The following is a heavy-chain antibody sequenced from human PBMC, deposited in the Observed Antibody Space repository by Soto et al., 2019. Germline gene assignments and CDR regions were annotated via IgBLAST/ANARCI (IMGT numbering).Heavy chain of an antibody. CDR1: GGSISSSSYY. V-gene: IGHV4-39*07. Sequence: SETLSLTCTVSGGSISSSSYYWGWIRQPPGKGLEWIGSIYYSGSTYYNPSLKSRVTISVDTSKNQFSLKLSSVTAADTAVYYCARVDSSSEEVRWFDPWGQGTLVTVSS. D-gene: IGHD6-6*01. J-gene: IGHJ5*02. CDR3: ARVDSSSEEVRWFDP. CDR2: IYYSGST.